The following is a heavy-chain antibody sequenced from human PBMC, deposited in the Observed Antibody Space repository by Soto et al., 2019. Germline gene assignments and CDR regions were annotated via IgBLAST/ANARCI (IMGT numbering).Heavy chain of an antibody. CDR2: SFHSGST. V-gene: IGHV4-30-2*01. Sequence: SETLSLTCAVSGGSISSGGYFWSWIRQPPGKGLEWIGYSFHSGSTSYNPPLKSRVIISVDRSKNQFSLELNSVTTADTAVYYCARGDAGYYGMDVWGQGITVTVSS. CDR1: GGSISSGGYF. CDR3: ARGDAGYYGMDV. J-gene: IGHJ6*02.